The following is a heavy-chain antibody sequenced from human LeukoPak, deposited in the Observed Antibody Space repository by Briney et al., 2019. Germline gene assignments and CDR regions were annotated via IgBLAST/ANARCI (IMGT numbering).Heavy chain of an antibody. Sequence: PGGSLRLSCAASGFTFNNAWMSWVRQAPGKGLEWVGRIKSKTDGETTDYAAPLKDRFTISRDDSKNTLYLQMNSLKTEDTAVYFCTTVNYRLPSFGYWGQGTLVTVSS. J-gene: IGHJ4*02. CDR3: TTVNYRLPSFGY. V-gene: IGHV3-15*01. CDR2: IKSKTDGETT. D-gene: IGHD1-7*01. CDR1: GFTFNNAW.